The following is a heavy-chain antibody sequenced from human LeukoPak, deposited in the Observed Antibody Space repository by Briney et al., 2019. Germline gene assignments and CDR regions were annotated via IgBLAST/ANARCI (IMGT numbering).Heavy chain of an antibody. CDR2: IYVTGST. Sequence: PSETLSLTCTVSGASISSYYWSWIRQPARKALEWIGRIYVTGSTTYNPSLESRVTMSLDTSKNHFSLKLRSVTAADTAVYYCAREGARWEPSFSAFDIWGQGTMVTVSS. CDR1: GASISSYY. V-gene: IGHV4-4*07. D-gene: IGHD1-26*01. CDR3: AREGARWEPSFSAFDI. J-gene: IGHJ3*02.